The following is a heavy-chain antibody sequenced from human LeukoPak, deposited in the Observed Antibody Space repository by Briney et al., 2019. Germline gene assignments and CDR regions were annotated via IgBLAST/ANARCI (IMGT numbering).Heavy chain of an antibody. CDR2: IIPIFGTA. CDR1: GGTFTSHV. J-gene: IGHJ4*02. D-gene: IGHD2-2*01. V-gene: IGHV1-69*06. CDR3: AQVNGYCSSISCFLDY. Sequence: ASVKVSCKTSGGTFTSHVISWVRQAPGQGLEWMGGIIPIFGTANYAQKFQGRVTITADKFTNKVYMELSSLRSDDTAIYFCAQVNGYCSSISCFLDYWGQGTLVTVSS.